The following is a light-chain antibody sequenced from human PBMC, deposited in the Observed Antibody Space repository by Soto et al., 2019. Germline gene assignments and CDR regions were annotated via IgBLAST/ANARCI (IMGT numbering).Light chain of an antibody. J-gene: IGKJ1*01. V-gene: IGKV3-20*01. CDR1: QSVDSTF. Sequence: EIVLTQSPGSLSLSPGERATLSCRASQSVDSTFFAWYQKKPGQAPRLLMYGVSKSATGIPDRFSGSGSGTDFTLAIGGLQPGASAGCCCQQYMSSVTFGQGTRV. CDR2: GVS. CDR3: QQYMSSVT.